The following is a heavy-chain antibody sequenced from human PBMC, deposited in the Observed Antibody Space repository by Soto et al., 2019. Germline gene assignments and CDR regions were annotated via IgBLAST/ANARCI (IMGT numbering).Heavy chain of an antibody. D-gene: IGHD3-22*01. Sequence: AASVKVSCKASGYTFTSYAMHWVRQAPGQRLEWMGWINAGNGNTNYADSVKGRFTISRDNAKNSLYLQMNSLRAEDTAVYYCARVTTTWGQGTLVTVSS. CDR2: INAGNGNT. CDR3: ARVTTT. CDR1: GYTFTSYA. J-gene: IGHJ5*02. V-gene: IGHV1-3*01.